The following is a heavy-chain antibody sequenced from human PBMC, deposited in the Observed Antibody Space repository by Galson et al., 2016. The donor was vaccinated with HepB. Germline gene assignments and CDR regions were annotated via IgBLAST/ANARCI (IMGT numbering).Heavy chain of an antibody. CDR3: AREEAMVQGVRMKIFAGLHYYGMDV. CDR2: ISSSGLSII. CDR1: GFTFSDYY. J-gene: IGHJ6*04. Sequence: SLRLSCAASGFTFSDYYMSWIRQAPGKGLEWVSYISSSGLSIIKYADSVKGRFTISRDNAKNSVYLHMISLTPEDTATYYCAREEAMVQGVRMKIFAGLHYYGMDVWGKGTTVTVSS. V-gene: IGHV3-11*01. D-gene: IGHD3-10*01.